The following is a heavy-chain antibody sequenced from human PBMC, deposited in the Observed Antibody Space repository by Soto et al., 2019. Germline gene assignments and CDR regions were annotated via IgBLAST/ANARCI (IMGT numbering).Heavy chain of an antibody. J-gene: IGHJ5*02. Sequence: SETLSLTCSVSSGSISSYYWSWIRQPPGKGLEWIGYVYYSGSTNYNPSLKGRVTISIDTSKNQFSLRLSYVTAADTAVYYCARDRIVATTQGAHWFDPWGQGTLVTVSS. CDR1: SGSISSYY. CDR3: ARDRIVATTQGAHWFDP. CDR2: VYYSGST. V-gene: IGHV4-59*01. D-gene: IGHD5-12*01.